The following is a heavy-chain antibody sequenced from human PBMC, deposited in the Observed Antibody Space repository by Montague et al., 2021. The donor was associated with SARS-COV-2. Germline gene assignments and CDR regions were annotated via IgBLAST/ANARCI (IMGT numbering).Heavy chain of an antibody. V-gene: IGHV4-39*01. Sequence: SETLSLTCSVSGDSMSSDLYYWGWIRQPPGKGLEWIPCIFSAGDTYYNPSLKTRVTLFLATSKNQFSLNLDSVTAADTAVYYCARQGLGFCNGGSCFSTLASWGHGTLVTVSA. D-gene: IGHD2-15*01. J-gene: IGHJ5*01. CDR1: GDSMSSDLYY. CDR2: IFSAGDT. CDR3: ARQGLGFCNGGSCFSTLAS.